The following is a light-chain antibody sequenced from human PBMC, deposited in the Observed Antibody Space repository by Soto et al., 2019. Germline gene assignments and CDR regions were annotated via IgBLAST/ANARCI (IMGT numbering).Light chain of an antibody. CDR3: SAWDDSLNGVV. CDR1: SSNFGSNT. J-gene: IGLJ2*01. CDR2: SNN. Sequence: QSVVTQPPSASGTPGQRVTIFCSGSSSNFGSNTVNWYQQLPGTAPKLLMYSNNHRRSGVPDRFSASKSGTTASLAISGLQSEDDADYYCSAWDDSLNGVVFGGGTKLTVL. V-gene: IGLV1-44*01.